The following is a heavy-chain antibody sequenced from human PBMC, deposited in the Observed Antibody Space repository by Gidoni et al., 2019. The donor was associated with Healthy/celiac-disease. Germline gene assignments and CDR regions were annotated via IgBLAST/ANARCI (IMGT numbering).Heavy chain of an antibody. Sequence: VQLFESGGGVVQPGGSPRPFCPASGFTFSSYSMNWVRQAPGKGLGWVSYISSSSSRNYYADYVKGRFTISRDNAKNSLYLQMNSLGDADTAVYECARDRSGSVGYWGQGTLVTVSS. J-gene: IGHJ4*02. CDR2: ISSSSSRN. D-gene: IGHD1-26*01. V-gene: IGHV3-48*02. CDR1: GFTFSSYS. CDR3: ARDRSGSVGY.